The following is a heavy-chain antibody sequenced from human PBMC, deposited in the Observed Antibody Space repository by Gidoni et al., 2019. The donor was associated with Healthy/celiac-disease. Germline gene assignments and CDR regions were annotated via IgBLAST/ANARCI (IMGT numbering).Heavy chain of an antibody. CDR1: CWFLRGYL. J-gene: IGHJ6*02. CDR3: ARGTTVTTRYYYYYGMDV. Sequence: QVQLPAGGAGPFKPSETLSLTRAVQCWFLRGYLWSWIRQPPGKGLEWIGEINHSGSTNYNPSLKSRVTISVDTSKNQFSLKLSSVTAADTAVYYCARGTTVTTRYYYYYGMDVWGQGTTVTVSS. D-gene: IGHD4-17*01. CDR2: INHSGST. V-gene: IGHV4-34*01.